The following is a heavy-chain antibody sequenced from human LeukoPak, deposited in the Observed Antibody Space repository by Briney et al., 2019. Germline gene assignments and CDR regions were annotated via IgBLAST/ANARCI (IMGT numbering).Heavy chain of an antibody. CDR2: ISSSGSTI. V-gene: IGHV3-48*04. D-gene: IGHD5-24*01. CDR1: GFTFSSYA. Sequence: GSLRFSCAASGFTFSSYAMSWVRQAPGKGLEWVSYISSSGSTIYYADSVKGRFTISRDNAKNSLYLQMNSLRAEDTAVYYCARVPRDLPPYFDYWGQGTLVTVSS. CDR3: ARVPRDLPPYFDY. J-gene: IGHJ4*02.